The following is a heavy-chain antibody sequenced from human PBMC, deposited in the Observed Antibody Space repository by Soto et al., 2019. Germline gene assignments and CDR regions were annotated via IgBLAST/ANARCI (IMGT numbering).Heavy chain of an antibody. Sequence: ASVKVSCKASGYTFTSYGISWVRQAPGQGLEWMGWISAYNGNTNYAQKLQGRVTMTTDTSTSTAYMGLRSLRSDDTAVYYCARVNGRGEYSGYDLAFFDYWGQGTLVTVSS. D-gene: IGHD5-12*01. CDR2: ISAYNGNT. V-gene: IGHV1-18*01. J-gene: IGHJ4*02. CDR1: GYTFTSYG. CDR3: ARVNGRGEYSGYDLAFFDY.